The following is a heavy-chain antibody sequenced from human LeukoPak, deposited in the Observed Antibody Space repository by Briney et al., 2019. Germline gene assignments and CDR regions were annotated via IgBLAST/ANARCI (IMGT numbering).Heavy chain of an antibody. CDR2: IYYSGTT. Sequence: SETLSLTCTVSGGSITSYYWSWIPQPPGKGLGWIVYIYYSGTTNYNPSLKSRVTISVDTSKNHFSLKLSSVTAADTAVYYCARVRSGSLLVDYWGQGTLVTVSS. CDR1: GGSITSYY. V-gene: IGHV4-59*01. CDR3: ARVRSGSLLVDY. J-gene: IGHJ4*02. D-gene: IGHD1-26*01.